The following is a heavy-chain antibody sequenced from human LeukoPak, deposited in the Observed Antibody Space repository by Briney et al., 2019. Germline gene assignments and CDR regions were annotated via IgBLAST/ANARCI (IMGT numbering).Heavy chain of an antibody. V-gene: IGHV3-48*03. Sequence: GGSLRLSCAASGFTFSSYEMNWVRQAPGKGLEWVSYISSRGSTIYYADSVKGRFTISRDNAKNSLYLQMNSLRAEDTAVYYCARRGGCSSTSCYGADYYYYYMDVWGKGTTVTISS. J-gene: IGHJ6*03. CDR3: ARRGGCSSTSCYGADYYYYYMDV. CDR1: GFTFSSYE. D-gene: IGHD2-2*01. CDR2: ISSRGSTI.